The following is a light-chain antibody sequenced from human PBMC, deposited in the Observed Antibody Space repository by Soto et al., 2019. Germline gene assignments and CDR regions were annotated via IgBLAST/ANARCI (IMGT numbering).Light chain of an antibody. CDR3: QSYDSSLSGV. Sequence: QSVLTQPPSVSGAPGQRVTISCTGSSSNIGAGYDVHWYQQLPGTAPKLLIYLNNNRPSGVPDRFSGSKSGTSASLAITGLQAEDEADYYCQSYDSSLSGVFGGGTKLTVL. CDR1: SSNIGAGYD. CDR2: LNN. J-gene: IGLJ2*01. V-gene: IGLV1-40*01.